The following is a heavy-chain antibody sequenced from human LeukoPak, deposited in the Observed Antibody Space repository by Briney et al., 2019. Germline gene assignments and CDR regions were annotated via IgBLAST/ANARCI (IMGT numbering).Heavy chain of an antibody. CDR3: ARAPQEWTMVREEWFDP. Sequence: SETLSLTCAVSGYSISSGYYWGWIRQPPGKGLERIGSIYHSGSTYYNPSLKSRVTISVDTSKNQFSLKLSSVTAADTAVYYCARAPQEWTMVREEWFDPWGQGTLVTVSS. CDR1: GYSISSGYY. V-gene: IGHV4-38-2*01. D-gene: IGHD3-10*01. J-gene: IGHJ5*02. CDR2: IYHSGST.